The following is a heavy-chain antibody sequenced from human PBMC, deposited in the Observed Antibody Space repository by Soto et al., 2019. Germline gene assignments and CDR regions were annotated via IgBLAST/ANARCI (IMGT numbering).Heavy chain of an antibody. CDR3: ARGRRTAVTIDY. Sequence: SETLSLTCAVYGGSFSGYYWSWIRQPPGKGLEWIGEINHSGSTNYNPSLKSRVTISVDTSKNQFSLKLNSVTAADTAVYYCARGRRTAVTIDYWGQGTLVTVSS. CDR1: GGSFSGYY. J-gene: IGHJ4*02. CDR2: INHSGST. V-gene: IGHV4-34*01. D-gene: IGHD4-17*01.